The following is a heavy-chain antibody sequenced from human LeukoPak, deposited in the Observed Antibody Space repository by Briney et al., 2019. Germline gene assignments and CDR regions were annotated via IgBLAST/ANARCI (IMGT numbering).Heavy chain of an antibody. V-gene: IGHV1-8*03. CDR2: MNPNSGNT. CDR1: GYTFTSYD. D-gene: IGHD3-10*01. CDR3: ARGKITMVPGDVHVAFYI. J-gene: IGHJ3*02. Sequence: ASVEVSCKASGYTFTSYDINWVRQATGQGLEWMGWMNPNSGNTGYAQKFQGRVTITRNTSISTAYMELSSLRSEDTAVYYCARGKITMVPGDVHVAFYIWAQGTMVTVSS.